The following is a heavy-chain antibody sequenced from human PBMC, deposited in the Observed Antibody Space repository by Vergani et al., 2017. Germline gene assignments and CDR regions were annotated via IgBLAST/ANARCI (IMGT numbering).Heavy chain of an antibody. Sequence: QVQLVESGGGVVQPGRSLRLSCAASGFTFSSYGMHWVRQAPGEGLEWVAVIWYDGSNKYYADSVKGRFTISRDNSKNTLYLQMNSLRAEDTAVYYCAGDEKRWLQGIFDYWGQGTLVTVSS. V-gene: IGHV3-33*01. CDR1: GFTFSSYG. J-gene: IGHJ4*02. CDR3: AGDEKRWLQGIFDY. D-gene: IGHD5-24*01. CDR2: IWYDGSNK.